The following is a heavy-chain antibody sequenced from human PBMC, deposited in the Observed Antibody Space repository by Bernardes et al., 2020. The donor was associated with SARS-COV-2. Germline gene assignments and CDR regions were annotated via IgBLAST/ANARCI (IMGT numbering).Heavy chain of an antibody. D-gene: IGHD4-17*01. CDR1: GFSLTTTGVC. CDR3: ARTTTVTTTYYFDY. CDR2: IDWDDDK. Sequence: SGPTLVKPTQTLTLTCTFSGFSLTTTGVCVTWIRQPPGKALEWLARIDWDDDKFYSTSLKTRLTISKDTSKNQVVLTMTNMDPVDTATYYCARTTTVTTTYYFDYWGRGTLVT. V-gene: IGHV2-70*17. J-gene: IGHJ4*02.